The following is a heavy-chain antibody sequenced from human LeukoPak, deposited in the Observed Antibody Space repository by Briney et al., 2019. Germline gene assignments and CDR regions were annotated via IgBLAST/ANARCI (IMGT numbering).Heavy chain of an antibody. J-gene: IGHJ6*03. CDR2: IRYDGSNK. CDR1: GFTFSSYD. D-gene: IGHD3-16*02. Sequence: GGSLRLSCAASGFTFSSYDMHWVRQAPGKGLEWVAFIRYDGSNKYYVDSVKGRFTISRDNSKNTLYLQMNSLRAEDTAVYYCAKDGDYDYVRGSYRLNYYMDVWGKGTTVTISS. V-gene: IGHV3-30*02. CDR3: AKDGDYDYVRGSYRLNYYMDV.